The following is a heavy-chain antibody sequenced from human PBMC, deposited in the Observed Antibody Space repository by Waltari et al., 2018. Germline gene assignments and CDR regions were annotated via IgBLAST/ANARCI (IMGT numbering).Heavy chain of an antibody. CDR1: GFTFSSYW. J-gene: IGHJ3*02. D-gene: IGHD3-3*01. V-gene: IGHV3-7*03. CDR3: ARAYDFWSGYYTGNAFDI. CDR2: IKQDGSEK. Sequence: EVQLVESGGGLVQLGGSLRLSCAASGFTFSSYWMSWVRQAPGKGLEWVANIKQDGSEKYYVDSVKGRFTISRDNAKNSLYLQMNSLRAEDTAVYYCARAYDFWSGYYTGNAFDIWGQGTMVTVSS.